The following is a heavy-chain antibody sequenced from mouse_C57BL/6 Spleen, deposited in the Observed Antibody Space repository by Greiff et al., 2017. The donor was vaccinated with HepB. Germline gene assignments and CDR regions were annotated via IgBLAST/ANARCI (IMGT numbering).Heavy chain of an antibody. J-gene: IGHJ2*01. Sequence: EVQLQQSGAELVRPGASVKLSCTASGFNIKDDYMHWVKQRPEQGLEWIGWIDPENGDTEYASKFQGKATITADTSSNTAYLQLSSLTSEDTAVYYCAYMRGKMSYFDYWGQGTTLTVSS. CDR3: AYMRGKMSYFDY. CDR1: GFNIKDDY. CDR2: IDPENGDT. D-gene: IGHD2-10*01. V-gene: IGHV14-4*01.